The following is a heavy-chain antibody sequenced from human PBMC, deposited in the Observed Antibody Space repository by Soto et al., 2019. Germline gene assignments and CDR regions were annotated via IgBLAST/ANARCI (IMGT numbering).Heavy chain of an antibody. CDR3: AKLGSSGPLDY. CDR1: GFTFSSYG. Sequence: GSLRLSCAASGFTFSSYGMHWVRQAPGKGLEWVAVISYDGSNKYYADSVKGRFTISRDNSKNTLYLQMNSLRAEDTAVYYCAKLGSSGPLDYWGQGTLVTVSS. V-gene: IGHV3-30*18. CDR2: ISYDGSNK. D-gene: IGHD3-22*01. J-gene: IGHJ4*02.